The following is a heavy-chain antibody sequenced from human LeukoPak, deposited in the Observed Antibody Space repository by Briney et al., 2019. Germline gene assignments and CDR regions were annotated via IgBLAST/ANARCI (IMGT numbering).Heavy chain of an antibody. CDR1: GYTLTELS. J-gene: IGHJ4*02. CDR2: FDPEDGET. D-gene: IGHD3-10*01. V-gene: IGHV1-24*01. CDR3: ATEFGLSIPKRLIDY. Sequence: ASVKVSCKVSGYTLTELSMHWVRQAPGKGLEWMGGFDPEDGETIYAQKFQGRVTMTEDTSTDTAYMELSSLRSEDTAVYYCATEFGLSIPKRLIDYWGQGTLVTVSS.